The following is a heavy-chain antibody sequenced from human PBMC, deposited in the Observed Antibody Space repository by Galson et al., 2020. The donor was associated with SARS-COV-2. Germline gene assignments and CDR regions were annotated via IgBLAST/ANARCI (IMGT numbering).Heavy chain of an antibody. CDR2: IHHSGTT. J-gene: IGHJ2*01. V-gene: IGHV4-38-2*01. CDR1: GYSINSDFY. CDR3: ARPSSSGLYTICPFDL. D-gene: IGHD3-22*01. Sequence: SETLSLTCAVSGYSINSDFYWAWIRQPPGKGLEWIGSIHHSGTTYQNPSLKSRVAISLDTSKNQFSLNLSSVTAADTAVYYCARPSSSGLYTICPFDLWGRGTLVTVSS.